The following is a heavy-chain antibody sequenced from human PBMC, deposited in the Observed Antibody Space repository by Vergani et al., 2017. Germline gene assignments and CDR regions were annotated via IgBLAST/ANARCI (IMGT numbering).Heavy chain of an antibody. CDR2: IKSKTDGGTT. J-gene: IGHJ4*02. Sequence: VQLVESGGGVVQPGKSLRLSCAASGFTFSSYAMHWVRQAPGKGLEWVGRIKSKTDGGTTDYAAVVKGRFTISRDDSKNTLYLQMNSLRAEDTAVYYCAKIITLFGDPMYSFDYWGQGTLVTVSS. D-gene: IGHD3-3*01. CDR1: GFTFSSYA. V-gene: IGHV3-15*01. CDR3: AKIITLFGDPMYSFDY.